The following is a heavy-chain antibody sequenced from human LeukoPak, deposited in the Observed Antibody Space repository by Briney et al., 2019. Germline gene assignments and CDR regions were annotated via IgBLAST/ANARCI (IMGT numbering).Heavy chain of an antibody. CDR3: ARDGFSSAYYDILTGYPPAY. D-gene: IGHD3-9*01. CDR1: GFTFSSYW. Sequence: PGGSLRLSCAASGFTFSSYWMHWVRQAPGKGLVWVSRINTDGSNTNYADSVKGRFTISRDNAKNSLYLQMNSLRAEDTAVYYCARDGFSSAYYDILTGYPPAYWGQGTLVTVSS. J-gene: IGHJ4*02. V-gene: IGHV3-74*01. CDR2: INTDGSNT.